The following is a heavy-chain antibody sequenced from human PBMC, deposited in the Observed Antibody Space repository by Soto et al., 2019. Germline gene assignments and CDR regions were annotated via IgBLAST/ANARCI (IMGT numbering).Heavy chain of an antibody. CDR2: LDYSGTT. CDR3: TKYRRTDAEGYSFDY. D-gene: IGHD2-15*01. V-gene: IGHV4-59*01. J-gene: IGHJ4*02. CDR1: GGSISSYY. Sequence: PSETLSLTCTVSGGSISSYYWNWIRQSPGKGLEWIASLDYSGTTNYNPSLKSRVTMSVDSAKNQFSLQLSSVTAADTAVYFCTKYRRTDAEGYSFDYWGQGALVTVS.